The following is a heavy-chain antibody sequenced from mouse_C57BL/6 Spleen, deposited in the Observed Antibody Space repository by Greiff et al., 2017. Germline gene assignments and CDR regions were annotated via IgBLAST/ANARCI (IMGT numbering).Heavy chain of an antibody. J-gene: IGHJ3*01. Sequence: QVQLQQPGAELVRPGTSVKLSCKASGYTFTSYWMHWVKQRPGQGLEWIGVIDPSDSYTNYNQKFKGKATLTVDTSSSTAYMQLSSLTSEDSAVYYCARSDYYGRSENWFAYWGQGTLVTVSA. CDR2: IDPSDSYT. V-gene: IGHV1-59*01. CDR1: GYTFTSYW. CDR3: ARSDYYGRSENWFAY. D-gene: IGHD1-1*01.